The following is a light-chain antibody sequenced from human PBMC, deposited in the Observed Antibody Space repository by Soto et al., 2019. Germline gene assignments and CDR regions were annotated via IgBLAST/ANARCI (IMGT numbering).Light chain of an antibody. J-gene: IGLJ2*01. CDR2: EDT. CDR3: QTWDSSNVV. Sequence: SYELTQPPSVSVSPGRTASITCSGDKLGDRYTCWYQQRPGQSPVLVIYEDTKRPSGIPERFSGSNSGNTATLTISGTQAMDEADYYCQTWDSSNVVFGGGTNFTVL. CDR1: KLGDRY. V-gene: IGLV3-1*01.